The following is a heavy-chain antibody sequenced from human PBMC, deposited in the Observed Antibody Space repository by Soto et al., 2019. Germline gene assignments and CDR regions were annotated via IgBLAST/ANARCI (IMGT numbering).Heavy chain of an antibody. CDR3: ARESEDLTSNFDY. V-gene: IGHV3-21*06. CDR1: GFIFTRYS. J-gene: IGHJ4*02. Sequence: LRLSCAASGFIFTRYSMNWVRQAPGKGLEWVSSISSTTNYIYYGDSMKGRFTISRDNAKNSLYLEMNSLRAEDTAVYYCARESEDLTSNFDYWGQGTLVTVSS. CDR2: ISSTTNYI.